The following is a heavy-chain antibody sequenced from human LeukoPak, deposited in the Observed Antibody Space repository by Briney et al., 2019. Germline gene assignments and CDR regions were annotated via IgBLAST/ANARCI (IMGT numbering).Heavy chain of an antibody. CDR1: GYSFTSYW. V-gene: IGHV5-51*01. J-gene: IGHJ4*02. D-gene: IGHD5-12*01. Sequence: GESLKISCKGSGYSFTSYWIGWVRQMPGKGLEWMGIIYPGDSDTRYSPSFQGQVAISADKSISTAYLQWSSLKASDTAMYYGARRAASGYDEYYFDYWGQGTLVTVSS. CDR2: IYPGDSDT. CDR3: ARRAASGYDEYYFDY.